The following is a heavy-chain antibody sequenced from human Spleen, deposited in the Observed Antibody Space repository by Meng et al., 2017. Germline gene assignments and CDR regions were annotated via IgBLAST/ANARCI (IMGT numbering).Heavy chain of an antibody. Sequence: GSLRLSCTVSGGSISHYYWTWIRQPPGKGLECIGYIYYTGSTNYNPSLKSRVTISVDTSKNHFSLKLSSVTAADTAVYYCAREYGSGSIYDFWGQGTLVTVSS. CDR1: GGSISHYY. CDR3: AREYGSGSIYDF. D-gene: IGHD3-10*01. V-gene: IGHV4-59*01. J-gene: IGHJ4*02. CDR2: IYYTGST.